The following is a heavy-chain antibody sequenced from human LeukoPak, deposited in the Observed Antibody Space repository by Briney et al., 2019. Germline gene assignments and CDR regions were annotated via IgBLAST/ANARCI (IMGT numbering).Heavy chain of an antibody. CDR2: IKQDGSEK. D-gene: IGHD3-16*02. V-gene: IGHV3-7*01. CDR3: AREMITFGGVIVNVYFDY. J-gene: IGHJ4*02. Sequence: GGSLRLSCAASGFTFSSYWMSWVRQAPGKGLVWVANIKQDGSEKYYVDSVKGRSTISRDNAKNSLYLQMNSLRAEDTAVYYCAREMITFGGVIVNVYFDYWGQGTLVTVSS. CDR1: GFTFSSYW.